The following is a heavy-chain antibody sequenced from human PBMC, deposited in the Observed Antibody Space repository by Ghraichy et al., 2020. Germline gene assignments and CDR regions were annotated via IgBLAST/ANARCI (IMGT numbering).Heavy chain of an antibody. CDR1: GFTFSSYG. J-gene: IGHJ4*02. CDR2: IRGSGGNT. CDR3: APGDNWNYGLAY. V-gene: IGHV3-23*01. Sequence: GGSLRLSCAASGFTFSSYGMSWVRLAPGKGLEWVSGIRGSGGNTYYADSVKGRFTISRDNSKNTLYLQMNSLRADDTAVYYCAPGDNWNYGLAYCGQGTLFTVSS. D-gene: IGHD1-7*01.